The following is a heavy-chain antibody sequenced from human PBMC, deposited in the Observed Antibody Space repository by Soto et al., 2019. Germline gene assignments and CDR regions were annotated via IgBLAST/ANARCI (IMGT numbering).Heavy chain of an antibody. CDR1: GYPFTSHA. Sequence: QVQLVQSGAEVKKAGASVKISCQASGYPFTSHAIYWVRQAPGLRPEWMGWINPANGNTKYSPKFQGRVTITRDTSASTAYMELRTLTSEDTGLYSCAREGKPLFRELVGWFDPWGQGTLLTVSS. CDR2: INPANGNT. J-gene: IGHJ5*02. D-gene: IGHD1-7*01. V-gene: IGHV1-3*01. CDR3: AREGKPLFRELVGWFDP.